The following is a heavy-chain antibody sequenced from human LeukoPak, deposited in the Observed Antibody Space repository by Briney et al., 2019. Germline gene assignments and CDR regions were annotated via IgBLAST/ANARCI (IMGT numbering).Heavy chain of an antibody. CDR1: SGSICNYY. D-gene: IGHD4-17*01. J-gene: IGHJ4*02. CDR2: IYSCGRT. CDR3: GRGQGVHGDYTF. Sequence: SETLSLICTVSSGSICNYYWSWMRQPAGEGLEWIGRIYSCGRTNQNPSLRSRVPVSVKPSKKQFSLKLGPLTAGDKGVDFCGRGQGVHGDYTFWGRGTLVTVST. V-gene: IGHV4-4*07.